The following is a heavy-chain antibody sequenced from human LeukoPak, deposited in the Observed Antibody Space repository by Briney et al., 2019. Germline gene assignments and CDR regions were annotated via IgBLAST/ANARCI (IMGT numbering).Heavy chain of an antibody. CDR1: GFTFSSYA. CDR3: AKVLGYYDSSGYSNFDY. Sequence: GGSLRLSCAASGFTFSSYAMSWVRQAPGKGLEWASTINGGGVNTHYADSVGGRFTISRDNSKNTLFLQMNSLRAEDTAVYYCAKVLGYYDSSGYSNFDYWGQGTLVTVSS. V-gene: IGHV3-23*01. CDR2: INGGGVNT. D-gene: IGHD3-22*01. J-gene: IGHJ4*02.